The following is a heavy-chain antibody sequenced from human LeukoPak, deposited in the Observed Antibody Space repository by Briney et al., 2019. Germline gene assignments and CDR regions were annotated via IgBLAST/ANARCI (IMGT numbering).Heavy chain of an antibody. Sequence: SETLSLTCTVSGGSISSYYWSWIRQPPGKGLEWIGHIYYSGSTNYNPSLKSRVTISVDTSKNHFSLKLSSVTAADTAVYYCARGLSDYYDSSGQDAFDIWGQGTMVTVSS. D-gene: IGHD3-22*01. CDR3: ARGLSDYYDSSGQDAFDI. V-gene: IGHV4-59*01. CDR1: GGSISSYY. CDR2: IYYSGST. J-gene: IGHJ3*02.